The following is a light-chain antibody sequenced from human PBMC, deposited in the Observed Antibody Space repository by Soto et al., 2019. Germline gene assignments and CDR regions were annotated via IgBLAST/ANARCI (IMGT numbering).Light chain of an antibody. CDR2: KAS. CDR1: QTISSW. V-gene: IGKV1-5*03. J-gene: IGKJ1*01. CDR3: QHYNSYSEA. Sequence: DIQMTQSPSTLSGSVGDRVTITCRASQTISSWLAWYQQKPGKAPKLLIYKASTLKSGVLSRFSGSGSGTEFTLTIRSLQPDDFETYYCQHYNSYSEAFGQGTKVDIK.